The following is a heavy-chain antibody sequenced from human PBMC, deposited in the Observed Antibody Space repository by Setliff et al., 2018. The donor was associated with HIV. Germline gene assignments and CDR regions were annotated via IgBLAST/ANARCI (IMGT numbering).Heavy chain of an antibody. CDR2: FDPDDGET. CDR3: APVSSGWFDP. CDR1: GYSLTELS. J-gene: IGHJ5*02. D-gene: IGHD6-25*01. Sequence: ASVKVSCKVSGYSLTELSMHWVRQAPGKGLEWMGGFDPDDGETVYAQQFQGRVTMNEDTSTDTAYMELTSLRYEDTAMYYCAPVSSGWFDPWGQGTLVTVSS. V-gene: IGHV1-24*01.